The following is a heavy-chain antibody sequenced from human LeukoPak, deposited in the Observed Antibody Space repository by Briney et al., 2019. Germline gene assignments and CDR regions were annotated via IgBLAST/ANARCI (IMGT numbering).Heavy chain of an antibody. V-gene: IGHV4-59*01. CDR2: IYYSGST. Sequence: SETLSLTCTVSGGSISSYYWTWIRQPPGKGLEWIGYIYYSGSTNYNPSLKSRVTISVDTSTNQVSLKLSSVTAADTAVYFCARQFPDTASFDYWGQGTLVTVSS. D-gene: IGHD3-22*01. CDR1: GGSISSYY. CDR3: ARQFPDTASFDY. J-gene: IGHJ4*02.